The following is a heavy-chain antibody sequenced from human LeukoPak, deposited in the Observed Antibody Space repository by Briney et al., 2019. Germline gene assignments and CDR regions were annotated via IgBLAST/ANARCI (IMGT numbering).Heavy chain of an antibody. CDR1: GYTFTSYA. J-gene: IGHJ5*02. CDR2: INPNSGGT. CDR3: AREDTAMVTSGNWFDP. V-gene: IGHV1-2*06. D-gene: IGHD5-18*01. Sequence: ASVKVSCKASGYTFTSYAMHWMRQAPGQRLEWMGRINPNSGGTNYAQKFQGRVTMTRDTSISTAYMELSRLRSDDTAVYYCAREDTAMVTSGNWFDPWGQGTLVTVSS.